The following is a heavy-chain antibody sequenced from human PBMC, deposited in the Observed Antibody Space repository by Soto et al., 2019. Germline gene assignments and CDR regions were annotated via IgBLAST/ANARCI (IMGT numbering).Heavy chain of an antibody. D-gene: IGHD6-13*01. J-gene: IGHJ5*02. CDR1: VVTFSRHA. CDR3: ARAAIHGSSWYFWFDP. CDR2: IIPLFGTT. V-gene: IGHV1-69*01. Sequence: QVQLVQSGSEVKMPGSAVKVSCKTSVVTFSRHAINWVRQAPGQGLEWMGGIIPLFGTTNYAQKFKGRVTHSADESTSTAYMELSSLTSEDAAVYYCARAAIHGSSWYFWFDPWGQGTLVTVSS.